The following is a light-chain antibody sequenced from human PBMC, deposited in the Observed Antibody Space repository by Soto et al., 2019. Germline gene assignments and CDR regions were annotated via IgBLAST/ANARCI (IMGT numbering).Light chain of an antibody. J-gene: IGKJ1*01. V-gene: IGKV3-20*01. Sequence: EIVLTQSPGTLSLSPGERATLSCRASQSVSSSYLAWYQQKPGQAPRLLMYGASSRATGIPDRFSGSGSGTDFTLTISRLEPEDFAVYYCQQYRTFGQGTQVEIK. CDR3: QQYRT. CDR1: QSVSSSY. CDR2: GAS.